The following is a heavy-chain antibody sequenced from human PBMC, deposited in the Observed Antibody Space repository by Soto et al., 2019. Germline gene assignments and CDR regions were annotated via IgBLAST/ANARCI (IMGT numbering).Heavy chain of an antibody. CDR3: ARVRYGDDIDY. D-gene: IGHD2-21*02. J-gene: IGHJ4*02. CDR1: GFSFSSYA. CDR2: ISGSGGDA. Sequence: EVQLLESGGGLVQPGGSLRRSCAASGFSFSSYAMGWVRQAPGKGLEWVSIISGSGGDAYYADSVKGRFTISRDNSKDTVYLQMNSLRAEDTAVYYCARVRYGDDIDYWGQGTQVTVSS. V-gene: IGHV3-23*01.